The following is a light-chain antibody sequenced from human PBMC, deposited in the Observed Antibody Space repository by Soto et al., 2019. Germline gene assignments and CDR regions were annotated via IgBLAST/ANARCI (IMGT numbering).Light chain of an antibody. Sequence: QSALTQPASVSGSPGQSITISCTGTHSDVGSYNLVSWYQQHPGKAPEVIIYEVSERPSGVSDRFSGSKSGNTASLMISGLQAEDEADYYCCSYAGSTTQTDGFGSGTKVTIL. J-gene: IGLJ1*01. CDR1: HSDVGSYNL. CDR3: CSYAGSTTQTDG. V-gene: IGLV2-23*02. CDR2: EVS.